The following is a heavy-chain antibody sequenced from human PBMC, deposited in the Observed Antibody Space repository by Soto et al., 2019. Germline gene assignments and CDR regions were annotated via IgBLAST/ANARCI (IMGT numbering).Heavy chain of an antibody. J-gene: IGHJ6*02. CDR2: ISYDGSNK. D-gene: IGHD2-15*01. CDR1: GFTFSSYG. CDR3: AKPRSGGRFSDCCYNGIDV. V-gene: IGHV3-30*18. Sequence: QVQLVESGGGVVQPGRSLRLSCAASGFTFSSYGMHWVRQAPGKGLEWVAVISYDGSNKYYADSVKGRFTISRDNSNNSLYLQMNSLRAEDTAVYYCAKPRSGGRFSDCCYNGIDVWGQGTTVTVSS.